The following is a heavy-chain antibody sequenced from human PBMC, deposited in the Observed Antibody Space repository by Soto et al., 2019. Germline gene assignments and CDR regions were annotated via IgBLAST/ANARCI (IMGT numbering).Heavy chain of an antibody. D-gene: IGHD3-10*01. CDR1: GYTFTTSY. Sequence: ASVKVSCKASGYTFTTSYMHWVRQAPGQGLEWMGIISSSGGSTSYAQKFQDRVTMTRDTSTSTVYMELSSLRSEDTAVYYCARDRHYYGSGSPDVWGSGTTVTVSS. J-gene: IGHJ6*04. V-gene: IGHV1-46*03. CDR3: ARDRHYYGSGSPDV. CDR2: ISSSGGST.